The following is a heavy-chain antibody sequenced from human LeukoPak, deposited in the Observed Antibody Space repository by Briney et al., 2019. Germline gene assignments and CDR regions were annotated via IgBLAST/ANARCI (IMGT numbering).Heavy chain of an antibody. D-gene: IGHD2/OR15-2a*01. V-gene: IGHV4-34*01. CDR3: ARGILVTVYAAFDY. CDR1: GGSFSGYY. CDR2: IIRSGRT. J-gene: IGHJ4*02. Sequence: TSETLSLTRGVYGGSFSGYYWTWIRQSPGMGLEWIGEIIRSGRTNYNPSLTNRVSISVDTSKNQFSLELSSVTAADTAIYYCARGILVTVYAAFDYWGQGTLVTVSS.